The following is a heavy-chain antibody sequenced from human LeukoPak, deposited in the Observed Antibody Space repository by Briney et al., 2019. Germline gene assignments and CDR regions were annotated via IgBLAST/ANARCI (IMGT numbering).Heavy chain of an antibody. CDR3: ARGGIAVAGVDY. V-gene: IGHV3-73*01. D-gene: IGHD6-19*01. CDR1: GFTFSGSA. CDR2: IRSKANSYAT. J-gene: IGHJ4*02. Sequence: PGGSLRLSCVASGFTFSGSAMHWVRQASGKGLEWVGRIRSKANSYATAFAASVKGRFTISRDDSKNTAYLQMNSLRAEDTAVYYCARGGIAVAGVDYWGQGTLVTVSS.